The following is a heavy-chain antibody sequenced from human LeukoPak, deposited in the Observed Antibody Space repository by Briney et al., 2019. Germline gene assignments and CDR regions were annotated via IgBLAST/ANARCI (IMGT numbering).Heavy chain of an antibody. CDR2: IYTSGST. Sequence: PSETLSLTCTVSGGSISSYYWSWIRQPAGQGLEWIGRIYTSGSTNYNPSLRSRVTMSVDTSKNQFSLKLSSVTAADTAVYYCARDNYYDSSGYPRGWFDPWGGGTLVTVSS. CDR1: GGSISSYY. CDR3: ARDNYYDSSGYPRGWFDP. D-gene: IGHD3-22*01. V-gene: IGHV4-4*07. J-gene: IGHJ5*02.